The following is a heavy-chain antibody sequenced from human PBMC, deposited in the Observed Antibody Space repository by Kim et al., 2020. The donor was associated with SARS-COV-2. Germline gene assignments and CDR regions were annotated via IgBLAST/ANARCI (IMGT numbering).Heavy chain of an antibody. J-gene: IGHJ6*02. CDR3: ARDPHLRYCSGGSCYSDYYYYGMDV. D-gene: IGHD2-15*01. CDR1: GYTFTGYY. Sequence: ASVKVSCKASGYTFTGYYMHWVRQAPGQGLEWMGRINPNSGGTNYAQKFQGRVTMTRDTSISTAYMELSRLRSDDTAVYYCARDPHLRYCSGGSCYSDYYYYGMDVWGQGTTVTVSS. CDR2: INPNSGGT. V-gene: IGHV1-2*06.